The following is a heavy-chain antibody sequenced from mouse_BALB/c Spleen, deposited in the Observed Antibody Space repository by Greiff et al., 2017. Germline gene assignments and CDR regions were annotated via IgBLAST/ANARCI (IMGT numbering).Heavy chain of an antibody. D-gene: IGHD2-10*02. CDR1: GYTFTSYW. V-gene: IGHV1-5*01. Sequence: VQLQQSGTVLARPGASVKMSCKASGYTFTSYWMHWVKQRPGQGLEWIGAIYPGNSDTSYNQKFKGKAKLTAVTSTSTAYMELSSLTNEDSAVYYCTRLEYGTNYYAMDYWGQGTSVTVSS. J-gene: IGHJ4*01. CDR3: TRLEYGTNYYAMDY. CDR2: IYPGNSDT.